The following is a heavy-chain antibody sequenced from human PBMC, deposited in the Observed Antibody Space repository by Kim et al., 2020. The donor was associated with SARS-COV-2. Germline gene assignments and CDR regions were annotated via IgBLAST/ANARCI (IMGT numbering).Heavy chain of an antibody. J-gene: IGHJ4*02. D-gene: IGHD3-16*01. V-gene: IGHV3-23*01. CDR1: GFTFSNFA. CDR2: ISDGIIRT. Sequence: GGSLRLSCAGSGFTFSNFAFNWVRQAPGKGLDWVSVISDGIIRTFYADSVKGRFTVSRDDSKNTVYLQMNNLRIDDTAIYYCAKDSQGGDPGAVWGQGTL. CDR3: AKDSQGGDPGAV.